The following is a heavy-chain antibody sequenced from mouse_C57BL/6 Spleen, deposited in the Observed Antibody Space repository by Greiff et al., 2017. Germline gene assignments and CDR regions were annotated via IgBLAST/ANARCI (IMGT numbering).Heavy chain of an antibody. Sequence: QVQLQQSGPELVKPGASVKISCKASGYAFSSSWMNWVKQRPGKGLEWIGRIYPGDGDTNYNGKFKGKATLTADKSSSTAYMQLSSLTSEDSAVYCCARGIYDGSFDYWGQGTTLTVSS. D-gene: IGHD2-3*01. CDR1: GYAFSSSW. CDR3: ARGIYDGSFDY. CDR2: IYPGDGDT. J-gene: IGHJ2*01. V-gene: IGHV1-82*01.